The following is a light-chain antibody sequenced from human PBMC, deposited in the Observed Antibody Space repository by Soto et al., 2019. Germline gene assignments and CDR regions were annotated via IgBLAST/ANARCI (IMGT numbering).Light chain of an antibody. CDR1: TSDFGGYNY. CDR2: EVS. V-gene: IGLV2-14*01. J-gene: IGLJ1*01. Sequence: QSVLTQPASVSGSPGQSITISCTAITSDFGGYNYVSWYQHHPGKAPKLMIFEVSNRPSGVPSRFSGSKSSNTASLTISGLQAEDEADYYCSSYTTSSTHVFGTGTKVTVL. CDR3: SSYTTSSTHV.